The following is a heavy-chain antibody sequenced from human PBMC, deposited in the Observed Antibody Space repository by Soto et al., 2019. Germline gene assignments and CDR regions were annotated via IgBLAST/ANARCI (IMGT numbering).Heavy chain of an antibody. CDR3: ARDWGIAPDYYGMDV. V-gene: IGHV1-69*08. J-gene: IGHJ6*02. Sequence: QVQLVQSGAEVKKPGSSVKVSCKASGGTFSSYTISWVRQAPGQGLEWMGRIIPILGIANYAQKFQGRVTLTADKSTSTAYMELSSLRSEDTAVYYCARDWGIAPDYYGMDVWGQGTTVTVSS. CDR1: GGTFSSYT. D-gene: IGHD6-13*01. CDR2: IIPILGIA.